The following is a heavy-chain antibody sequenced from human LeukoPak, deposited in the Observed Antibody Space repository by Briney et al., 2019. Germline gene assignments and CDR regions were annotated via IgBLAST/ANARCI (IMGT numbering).Heavy chain of an antibody. Sequence: ASVKVSCKASGYTFTNYGISWVRQAPGQGLEWMGWISAYNGNTNYAQELQGRVTMTTDTSTSTAYMELRSLRSDDTAVYYCARDPLPYSSSWYYFDYWGQGTLVTVSS. V-gene: IGHV1-18*04. CDR1: GYTFTNYG. CDR2: ISAYNGNT. CDR3: ARDPLPYSSSWYYFDY. D-gene: IGHD6-13*01. J-gene: IGHJ4*02.